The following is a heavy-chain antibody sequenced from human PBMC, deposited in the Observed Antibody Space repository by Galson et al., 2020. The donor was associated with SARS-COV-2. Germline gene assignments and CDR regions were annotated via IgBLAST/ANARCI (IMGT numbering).Heavy chain of an antibody. J-gene: IGHJ4*02. D-gene: IGHD1-1*01. V-gene: IGHV3-21*01. CDR3: ARSMTVPGSGDSYFDY. CDR1: GFTFSFYR. Sequence: GESLKISCSASGFTFSFYRMNWVRQAPGKGLEWVSSISSSGNYIDYADSVKGRFTISRDYARDSVYLQMSSLRADDTAVYYCARSMTVPGSGDSYFDYWGQGTLVTVSS. CDR2: ISSSGNYI.